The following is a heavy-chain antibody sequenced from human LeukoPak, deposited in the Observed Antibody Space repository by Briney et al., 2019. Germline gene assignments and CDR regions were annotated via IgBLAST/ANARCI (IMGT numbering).Heavy chain of an antibody. CDR3: ARVWVEGFRTSPYFDY. J-gene: IGHJ4*02. D-gene: IGHD1-14*01. Sequence: SETLSLTCTVSGGSISSSSYYWGWIRQPPGKGLEWIGSIYYSGSTYYNPSLKSRVTISVDTSKNQFSLKLSSVTAADTAVYYCARVWVEGFRTSPYFDYWGQGTLVTVSS. CDR2: IYYSGST. V-gene: IGHV4-39*07. CDR1: GGSISSSSYY.